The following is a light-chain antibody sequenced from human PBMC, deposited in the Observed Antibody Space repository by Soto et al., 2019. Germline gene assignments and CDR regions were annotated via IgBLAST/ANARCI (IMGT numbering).Light chain of an antibody. Sequence: NFMLTQPHSVSESPGKTVTISCTRSSGSIASNYVQWYQLRPGSAPTTVIYEDDQRPSGVPDRFSGSIDSSSNSASLTISGLKTEDEAEYYCQSYDNRNPWVFGGGTKLTVL. J-gene: IGLJ3*02. CDR1: SGSIASNY. CDR2: EDD. V-gene: IGLV6-57*04. CDR3: QSYDNRNPWV.